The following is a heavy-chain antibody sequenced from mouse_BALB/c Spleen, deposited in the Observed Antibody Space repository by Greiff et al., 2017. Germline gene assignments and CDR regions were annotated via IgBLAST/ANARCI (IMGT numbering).Heavy chain of an antibody. CDR3: ARVHYGSSRAYAMDY. V-gene: IGHV2-9*02. Sequence: QVQLQESGPGLVAPSQSLSITCTVSGFSLTSYGVHWVRQPPGKGLEWLGVIWAGGSTNYNSALMSRLSISKDNSKSQVFLKMNSLQTDDTAMYYCARVHYGSSRAYAMDYWGQGTSVTVSS. D-gene: IGHD1-1*01. J-gene: IGHJ4*01. CDR1: GFSLTSYG. CDR2: IWAGGST.